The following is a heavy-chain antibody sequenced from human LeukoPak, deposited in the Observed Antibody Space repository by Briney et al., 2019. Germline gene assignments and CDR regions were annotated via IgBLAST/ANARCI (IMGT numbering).Heavy chain of an antibody. J-gene: IGHJ4*02. D-gene: IGHD3-10*01. CDR3: AKARRELWFGELFN. CDR2: IRYDGSNK. Sequence: GGSLRRSCAASGFTFSSYGMHWVRQAPGKGLEWVAFIRYDGSNKYYADSVKGRFTISRDNSKNTLYLQMNSLRAEDTAVYYCAKARRELWFGELFNWGQGTLVTVSS. CDR1: GFTFSSYG. V-gene: IGHV3-30*02.